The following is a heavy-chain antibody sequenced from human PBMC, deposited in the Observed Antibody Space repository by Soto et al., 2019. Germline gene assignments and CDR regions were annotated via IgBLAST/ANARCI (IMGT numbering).Heavy chain of an antibody. J-gene: IGHJ4*02. D-gene: IGHD2-15*01. CDR3: ARDQGYCSGGSCYVAGY. Sequence: EVQLVESGGGLVQPGGSLRLSCAASGFTFSSYWMHWVRQAPGKGLVWVSRINSDGSSTGYADSVMGRFTISRDNAKNTLYLHMNGLGAEDTAVYYCARDQGYCSGGSCYVAGYWGQGTLVTVSS. CDR1: GFTFSSYW. V-gene: IGHV3-74*01. CDR2: INSDGSST.